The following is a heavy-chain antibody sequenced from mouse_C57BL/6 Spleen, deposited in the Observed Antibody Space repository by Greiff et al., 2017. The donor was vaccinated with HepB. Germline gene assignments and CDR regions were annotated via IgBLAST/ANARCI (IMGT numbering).Heavy chain of an antibody. J-gene: IGHJ4*01. CDR1: GYTFTDYN. CDR3: ARGGYYGNYDAMDY. V-gene: IGHV1-18*01. CDR2: INPNNGGT. Sequence: EVQLQESGPELVKPGASVKIPCKASGYTFTDYNMDWVKQSHGKSLEWIGDINPNNGGTIYNQKFKGKATLTVDKSSSTAYMELRSLTSEDTAVYYCARGGYYGNYDAMDYWGQGTSVTVSS. D-gene: IGHD2-1*01.